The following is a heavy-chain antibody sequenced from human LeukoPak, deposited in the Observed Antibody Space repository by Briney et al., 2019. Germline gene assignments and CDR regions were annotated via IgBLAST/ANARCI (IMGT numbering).Heavy chain of an antibody. CDR1: GGSFSGYY. V-gene: IGHV4-34*01. Sequence: KPSETLSLTCAVYGGSFSGYYWSWIRQPPGKGLEWIGEINHSGSTNYNPSLKSGVTISVDTSKNQFSLKLSSVTAADTAVYYCARGRREMATIINWGQGTLVTVSS. CDR3: ARGRREMATIIN. D-gene: IGHD5-24*01. J-gene: IGHJ4*02. CDR2: INHSGST.